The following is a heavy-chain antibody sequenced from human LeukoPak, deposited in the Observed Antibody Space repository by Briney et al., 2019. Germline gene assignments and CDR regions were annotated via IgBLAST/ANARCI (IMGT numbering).Heavy chain of an antibody. CDR2: ISWNSGSI. D-gene: IGHD3-10*01. V-gene: IGHV3-48*04. CDR3: ASAEFNVDY. Sequence: PGGSLRLSCAASGFTFSSYGMHWVRQAPGKGLEWVSGISWNSGSIGYADSVKGRFTISRDNAKNSLYLQMNSLRAEDTAVYYCASAEFNVDYWGQGTLVTVSS. J-gene: IGHJ4*02. CDR1: GFTFSSYG.